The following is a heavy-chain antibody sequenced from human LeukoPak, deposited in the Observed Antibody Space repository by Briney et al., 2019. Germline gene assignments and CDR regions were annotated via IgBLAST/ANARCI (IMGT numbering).Heavy chain of an antibody. CDR1: GFTFSSYE. Sequence: GGSLTLSCAASGFTFSSYEMNWVRQAPGKGLEWVSYISSSGSTIYYADSVKGRFTISRDNSKNTLYLQMNSLRAEDTAVYYCAREGWLQLPPYYYYYYYMDVWGKGTTVTISS. J-gene: IGHJ6*03. CDR2: ISSSGSTI. CDR3: AREGWLQLPPYYYYYYYMDV. D-gene: IGHD5-24*01. V-gene: IGHV3-48*03.